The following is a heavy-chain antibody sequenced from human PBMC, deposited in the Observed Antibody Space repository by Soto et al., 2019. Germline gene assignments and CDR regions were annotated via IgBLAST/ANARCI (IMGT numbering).Heavy chain of an antibody. CDR1: GYTFTSYG. D-gene: IGHD4-17*01. Sequence: ASVKVSCKASGYTFTSYGISWVRQAPGQRLEWMGWISAYNGNTNYAQKLQGRVTMTTDTSTSTAYMELRSLRSDDTAVYYCARASRDYGDYVNNWFDPWGQGTLVTVSS. CDR2: ISAYNGNT. CDR3: ARASRDYGDYVNNWFDP. V-gene: IGHV1-18*01. J-gene: IGHJ5*02.